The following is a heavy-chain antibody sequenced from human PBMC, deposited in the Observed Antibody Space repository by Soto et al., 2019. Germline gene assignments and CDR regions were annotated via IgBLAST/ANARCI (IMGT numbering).Heavy chain of an antibody. CDR2: ISYDSSNK. CDR3: AKLVIGYCSGNTCDDY. Sequence: VQLLESGGGLIQPGGSLRLSCAASGFTFSYGIHWLRQAPGKGLEWVAYISYDSSNKFYGDPVKGRFTISRDNAKNTHFLQMNSLRAEDTAVYYCAKLVIGYCSGNTCDDYWGQGTLVAVSS. J-gene: IGHJ4*02. V-gene: IGHV3-30*18. CDR1: GFTFSYG. D-gene: IGHD2-15*01.